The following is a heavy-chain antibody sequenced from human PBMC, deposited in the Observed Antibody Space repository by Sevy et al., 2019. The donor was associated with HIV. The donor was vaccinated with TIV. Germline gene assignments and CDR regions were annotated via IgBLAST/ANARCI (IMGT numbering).Heavy chain of an antibody. D-gene: IGHD2-2*01. CDR2: IKKDGSEK. CDR1: GFTFSTYW. J-gene: IGHJ6*02. CDR3: ARDCSSTSCLWGLDV. Sequence: GGSLRLSCAASGFTFSTYWMSWVRQAPGKGLEWVANIKKDGSEKYYVDSVKGRFTISRDNAKNSLHLQMKSLRAEDTAVPSCARDCSSTSCLWGLDVWGQGTTVTVSS. V-gene: IGHV3-7*03.